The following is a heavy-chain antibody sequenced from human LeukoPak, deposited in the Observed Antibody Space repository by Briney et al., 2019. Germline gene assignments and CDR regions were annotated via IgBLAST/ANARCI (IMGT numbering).Heavy chain of an antibody. D-gene: IGHD5-18*01. CDR1: GGSMTSYY. V-gene: IGHV4-59*01. Sequence: SETLSLTCTVSGGSMTSYYWSWSRQPPGKGLEWIGYIYNSGSTNYNPSLKSRVTISVDTSKKQFSLKLSSVTAADTAVYYCARHVDTATDYFDYWGQGTLVTVSS. J-gene: IGHJ4*02. CDR3: ARHVDTATDYFDY. CDR2: IYNSGST.